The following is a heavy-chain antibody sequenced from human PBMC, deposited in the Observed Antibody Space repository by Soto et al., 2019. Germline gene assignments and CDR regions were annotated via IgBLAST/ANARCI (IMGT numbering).Heavy chain of an antibody. CDR2: IYYSGST. CDR3: ARRYGDCFDF. Sequence: SETLSLTCAVSGGSISSGGYSWSWIRQPPGKGLEWIGSIYYSGSTNYNPSLKSRVTISVDTSKKQLSLKLSSVTAADTAVYYCARRYGDCFDFWGQGTLVTVSS. V-gene: IGHV4-30-2*03. J-gene: IGHJ4*02. CDR1: GGSISSGGYS. D-gene: IGHD4-17*01.